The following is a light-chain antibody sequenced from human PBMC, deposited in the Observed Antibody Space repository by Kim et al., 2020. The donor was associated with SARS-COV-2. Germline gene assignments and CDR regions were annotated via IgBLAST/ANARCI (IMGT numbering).Light chain of an antibody. Sequence: SASVGARVTITCRAMQYIRTFLALFQHKPGKVPKRLIYDASTLQSAVPARFSGSGSGTEFTLTISSLQPDDFATYYCLQHVIYPYTFGQGTKLEI. J-gene: IGKJ2*01. CDR2: DAS. CDR1: QYIRTF. V-gene: IGKV1-17*03. CDR3: LQHVIYPYT.